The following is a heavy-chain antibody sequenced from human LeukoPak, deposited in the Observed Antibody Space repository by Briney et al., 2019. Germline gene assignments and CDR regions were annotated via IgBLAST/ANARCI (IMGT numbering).Heavy chain of an antibody. D-gene: IGHD4-17*01. CDR2: ISGSGGST. CDR1: GFTFSSYG. Sequence: GGTLRLSCGASGFTFSSYGMSWVRQAPGKGLEWVSAISGSGGSTYYADSVKGRFTISRDNSKNTLYLQMNSLRAEGTAVYYCAKAYGDYPPGTVDYWGQGTLVTVSS. CDR3: AKAYGDYPPGTVDY. J-gene: IGHJ4*02. V-gene: IGHV3-23*01.